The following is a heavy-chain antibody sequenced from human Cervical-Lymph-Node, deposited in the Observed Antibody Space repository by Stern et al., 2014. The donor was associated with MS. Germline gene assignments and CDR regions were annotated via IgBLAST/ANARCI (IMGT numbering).Heavy chain of an antibody. J-gene: IGHJ4*02. CDR3: ARGRIPVAGTGGFDY. CDR2: IWYDGSNK. D-gene: IGHD6-19*01. CDR1: GFTFSSYG. V-gene: IGHV3-33*01. Sequence: QVQLVESGGGVVQPGRSLRLSCAASGFTFSSYGMHWVRQAPGKGLEWVAVIWYDGSNKYYADSVKGRFTISRDNSKNTLYLQMNSLRAEDTAVYYCARGRIPVAGTGGFDYWGQGTLVTVSS.